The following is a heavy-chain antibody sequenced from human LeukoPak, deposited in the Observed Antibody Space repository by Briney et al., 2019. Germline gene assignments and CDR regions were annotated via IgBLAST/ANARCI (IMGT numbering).Heavy chain of an antibody. D-gene: IGHD3-9*01. V-gene: IGHV1-18*01. J-gene: IGHJ6*02. CDR3: ARDARDRYFDWLLDIFGMDV. CDR1: GYTFTSYG. CDR2: ISAYNGNT. Sequence: ASVKVSCKASGYTFTSYGISWVRQAPGQGLEWMGWISAYNGNTNYAQKLQGRVTMTTDISTSTAYMELRSLRSDDTAVYYCARDARDRYFDWLLDIFGMDVWGQGTTVTVSS.